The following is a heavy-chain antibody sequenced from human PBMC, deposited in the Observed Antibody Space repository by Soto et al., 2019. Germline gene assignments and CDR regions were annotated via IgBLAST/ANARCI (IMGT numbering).Heavy chain of an antibody. CDR1: GGSFSGYY. CDR2: INHSGST. D-gene: IGHD3-22*01. Sequence: PSETLSLTCAVYGGSFSGYYWSWIRQPPGKGLEWIGEINHSGSTNYNPSLKSRVTISVDTSKNQFSLKLSSVTAADTAVYYCARGCSISCYYSFYHFDHWGQGTLVTVPS. J-gene: IGHJ4*02. V-gene: IGHV4-34*01. CDR3: ARGCSISCYYSFYHFDH.